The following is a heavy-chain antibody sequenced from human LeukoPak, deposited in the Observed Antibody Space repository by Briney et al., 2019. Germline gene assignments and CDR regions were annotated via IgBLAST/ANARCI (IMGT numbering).Heavy chain of an antibody. CDR1: GFTFSSYG. J-gene: IGHJ6*03. V-gene: IGHV3-30*18. CDR3: AKESRETNWGYYRYYYMDV. Sequence: PGGSLRLSCAASGFTFSSYGMHWVRQAPGKGLEWVAVISYDGSNKYYADSVKGRFTISRDNSKNTLYLQMNSLRAEDTAVYYCAKESRETNWGYYRYYYMDVWGKGTTVTISS. D-gene: IGHD7-27*01. CDR2: ISYDGSNK.